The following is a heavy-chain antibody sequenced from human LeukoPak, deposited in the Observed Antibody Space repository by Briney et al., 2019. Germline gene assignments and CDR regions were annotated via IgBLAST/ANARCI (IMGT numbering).Heavy chain of an antibody. D-gene: IGHD5-18*01. CDR3: ARDPDTAMGGAAFDI. Sequence: ASVKVSCTASGGTSSSYAISWVRQAPGQGLEWMGGIIPIFGTANYAQKFQGRVTITADESTSTAYMELSSLRSEDTAVYYCARDPDTAMGGAAFDIWGQGTMVTVSS. CDR1: GGTSSSYA. J-gene: IGHJ3*02. V-gene: IGHV1-69*13. CDR2: IIPIFGTA.